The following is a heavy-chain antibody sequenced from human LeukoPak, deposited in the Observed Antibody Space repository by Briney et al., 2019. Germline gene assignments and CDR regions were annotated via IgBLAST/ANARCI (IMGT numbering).Heavy chain of an antibody. Sequence: SETLSLTCAVSGYSITAGYYWGWVRQPPGKGLEWIGSIYHTGSTYYNPSLKSRVTISLDTSENHFSLNLTSVTAADTAVYYCGGGGVYAAFDYWCQGILVTVSS. V-gene: IGHV4-38-2*01. CDR3: GGGGVYAAFDY. CDR2: IYHTGST. CDR1: GYSITAGYY. D-gene: IGHD5/OR15-5a*01. J-gene: IGHJ4*02.